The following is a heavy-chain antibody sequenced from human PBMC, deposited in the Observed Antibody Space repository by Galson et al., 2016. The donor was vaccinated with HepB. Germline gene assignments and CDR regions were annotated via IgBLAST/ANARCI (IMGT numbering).Heavy chain of an antibody. CDR2: ISRSGDNT. CDR3: VKTTVTALLTKYFRE. Sequence: SLRLSCATSGFIFTNYALNWVRQAPGKGLEWVSTISRSGDNTYYEDSVKGRFTISRDTSKNTLYLHMNSLRAEDTAIYYCVKTTVTALLTKYFREWGQGTLVTVSS. J-gene: IGHJ1*01. V-gene: IGHV3-23*01. D-gene: IGHD4-17*01. CDR1: GFIFTNYA.